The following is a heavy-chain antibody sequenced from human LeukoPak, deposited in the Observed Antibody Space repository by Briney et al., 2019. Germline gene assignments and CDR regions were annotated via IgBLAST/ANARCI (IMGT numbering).Heavy chain of an antibody. CDR3: ARVPSPGIAVSGNHY. V-gene: IGHV4-34*01. Sequence: SETLSLTCAVYGGSFSGFYWSWIRQPPGKGLEWIGEINHSGSTNYNPSLKSRVTISVDTSKNQFSLKLSSVTAADTAVYYCARVPSPGIAVSGNHYWGQGILVTVSS. CDR1: GGSFSGFY. J-gene: IGHJ4*02. CDR2: INHSGST. D-gene: IGHD6-19*01.